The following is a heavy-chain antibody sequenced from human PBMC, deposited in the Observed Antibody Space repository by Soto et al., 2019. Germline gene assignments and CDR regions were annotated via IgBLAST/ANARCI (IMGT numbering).Heavy chain of an antibody. D-gene: IGHD6-19*01. V-gene: IGHV3-30-3*01. CDR2: ISHDGSQK. CDR3: ARVGSPIAVGGTVLDY. Sequence: GGSLRLSCVVSGFTFSSYAMHWVRQAPGKGLEWVAVISHDGSQKYHADSVKGRITISRDNLKNKLYLQMDSLRAEDTAVFYCARVGSPIAVGGTVLDYWGQGTLVTVSS. CDR1: GFTFSSYA. J-gene: IGHJ4*02.